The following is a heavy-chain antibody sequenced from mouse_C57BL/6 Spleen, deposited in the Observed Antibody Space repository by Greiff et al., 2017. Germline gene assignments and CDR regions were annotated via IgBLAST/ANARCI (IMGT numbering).Heavy chain of an antibody. D-gene: IGHD2-5*01. CDR2: IDPSDSYT. V-gene: IGHV1-69*01. CDR3: ARSYYSKGVFAY. Sequence: VQLQQPGAELVMPGASVKLSCKASGYTFTSYWMHWVKQRPGQGLEWIGEIDPSDSYTNYNQKFKGKSTLTVDKSSSTAYMQLSSLTSEDSAVYYCARSYYSKGVFAYWGQGTLVTVSA. CDR1: GYTFTSYW. J-gene: IGHJ3*01.